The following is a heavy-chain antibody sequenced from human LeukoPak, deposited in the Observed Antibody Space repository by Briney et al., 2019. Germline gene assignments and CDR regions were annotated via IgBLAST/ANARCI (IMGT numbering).Heavy chain of an antibody. CDR1: GGSISPYY. CDR2: TLYNGPTT. V-gene: IGHV4-59*01. J-gene: IGHJ4*02. D-gene: IGHD1-1*01. CDR3: AGVGDWNDLVY. Sequence: SETLSLTCTVAGGSISPYYWSWIRQTPRKGLEWIGYTLYNGPTTNYNPTLKCRFTISLHTSQNQFSQKPSQLTPRDTHAYSYAGVGDWNDLVYWGQGTLVPVSS.